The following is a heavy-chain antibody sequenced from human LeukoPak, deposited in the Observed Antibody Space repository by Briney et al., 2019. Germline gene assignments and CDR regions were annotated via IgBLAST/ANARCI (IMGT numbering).Heavy chain of an antibody. D-gene: IGHD3-16*01. CDR1: GFTVSNNY. J-gene: IGHJ4*02. CDR2: LYIGGPT. V-gene: IGHV3-53*01. CDR3: ARMFGAGQYYFDS. Sequence: GGSLRLSCAASGFTVSNNYMSWVRQAPGKGLEWVSSLYIGGPTYYSDSVKGRFSISRDNSDNVLYLQMNNLKTEDTALYYCARMFGAGQYYFDSWGLGTLVIVSS.